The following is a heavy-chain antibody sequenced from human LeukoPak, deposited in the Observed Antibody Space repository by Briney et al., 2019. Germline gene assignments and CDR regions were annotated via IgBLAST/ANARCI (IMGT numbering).Heavy chain of an antibody. V-gene: IGHV1-69*01. CDR1: GGTFSSYA. J-gene: IGHJ5*02. D-gene: IGHD2-2*01. Sequence: SVKVSCKASGGTFSSYAISWVRQAPGQGLEWMGGIIPIFGTANYAQKFQGRVTITADESTSTAYMELSSLRSEDTAVYYCARMVCSSTSCYLGVVESNWFDPWGQGTQVTVSS. CDR2: IIPIFGTA. CDR3: ARMVCSSTSCYLGVVESNWFDP.